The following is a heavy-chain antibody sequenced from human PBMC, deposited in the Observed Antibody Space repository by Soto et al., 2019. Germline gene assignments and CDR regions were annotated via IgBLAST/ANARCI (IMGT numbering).Heavy chain of an antibody. CDR1: GGSISSGGYS. J-gene: IGHJ4*02. CDR3: ARGVAFDY. CDR2: IYHSGST. V-gene: IGHV4-30-2*01. Sequence: ASETLSLTCAVSGGSISSGGYSWSWIRQPPGKGLEWIGYIYHSGSTYYNPSLKSRVTISVDRSKNQFSLKLSSVTAADTAVYYCARGVAFDYWGQGTLVTVSS. D-gene: IGHD2-15*01.